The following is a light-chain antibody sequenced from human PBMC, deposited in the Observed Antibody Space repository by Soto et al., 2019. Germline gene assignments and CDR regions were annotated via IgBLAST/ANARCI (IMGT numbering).Light chain of an antibody. CDR3: SSYAGSNSYV. J-gene: IGLJ1*01. V-gene: IGLV2-8*01. Sequence: QSALTQPPSASGSPGQSVTISCTGTSSDVGGYNYDSWYQQHPGKAPKLMIYEVSKRPSGVPDRFSGSKSGNTASLTVSGLQAEDEADYCCSSYAGSNSYVFGTGTKLTVL. CDR1: SSDVGGYNY. CDR2: EVS.